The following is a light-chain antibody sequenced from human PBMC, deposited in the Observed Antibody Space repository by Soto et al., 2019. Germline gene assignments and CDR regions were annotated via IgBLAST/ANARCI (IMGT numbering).Light chain of an antibody. CDR2: DAS. J-gene: IGKJ4*01. V-gene: IGKV3-20*01. CDR3: QQYGSSPPLT. Sequence: EFALTQSPGTLSLSPGERATLSCRASQTVRNNYLAWYQQKPGQAPRLLIYDASSRATRIPDRFSGGGSGTDFTLTISRLEPEDFAVYYCQQYGSSPPLTFGGGTKVDNK. CDR1: QTVRNNY.